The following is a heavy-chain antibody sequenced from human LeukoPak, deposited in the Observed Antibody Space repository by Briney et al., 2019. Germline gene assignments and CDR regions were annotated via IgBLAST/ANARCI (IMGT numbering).Heavy chain of an antibody. CDR3: ARQNRWELLAFDI. V-gene: IGHV3-21*01. CDR2: IDSSGNSI. CDR1: GFTFSSYS. Sequence: GGSLRLSCAASGFTFSSYSMDWVRQAPGKGLEWVSAIDSSGNSIYYADSVKGRFTISRDNAKNSLYLQMNSLRAEDTAVYYCARQNRWELLAFDIWGQGTMVTVSS. J-gene: IGHJ3*02. D-gene: IGHD1-26*01.